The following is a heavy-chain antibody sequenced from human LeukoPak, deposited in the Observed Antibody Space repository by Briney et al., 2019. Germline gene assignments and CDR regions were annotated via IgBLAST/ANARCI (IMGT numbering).Heavy chain of an antibody. Sequence: ASVKVSCKASGYTFTSYGISWVRQAPGQGLEWMEWISAYNGNTNYAQKLQGRVTMTTDTSTSTAYMELRSLRSDDTAVYYCARDTRYFDWLLFRYYYYMDVWGKGTTVTISS. D-gene: IGHD3-9*01. CDR1: GYTFTSYG. J-gene: IGHJ6*03. CDR2: ISAYNGNT. CDR3: ARDTRYFDWLLFRYYYYMDV. V-gene: IGHV1-18*01.